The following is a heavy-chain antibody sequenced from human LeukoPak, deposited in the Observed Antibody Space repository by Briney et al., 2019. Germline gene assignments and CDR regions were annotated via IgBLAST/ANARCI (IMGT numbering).Heavy chain of an antibody. J-gene: IGHJ6*02. CDR1: GGTFSSYA. CDR2: IIPIFGIA. Sequence: KXSCKASGGTFSSYAISWVRQAPGQGLEWMGRIIPIFGIANYAQKFQGRVTITADKSTSTAYMELSSLRSEDTAVYYCARIPDTGYYYGMDVWGQGTTVTVSS. D-gene: IGHD5-18*01. CDR3: ARIPDTGYYYGMDV. V-gene: IGHV1-69*04.